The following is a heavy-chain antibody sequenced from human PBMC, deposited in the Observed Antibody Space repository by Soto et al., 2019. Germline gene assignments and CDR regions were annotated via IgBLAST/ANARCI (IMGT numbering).Heavy chain of an antibody. CDR2: ISGGGDLA. CDR1: GFPFDTSA. J-gene: IGHJ6*02. D-gene: IGHD1-26*01. V-gene: IGHV3-23*01. CDR3: AKYSGDFPVYNGLNV. Sequence: EVRLLESGGGLVQPGGSLRLSCAASGFPFDTSAMIWVRQAPGKGPEWHSLISGGGDLAYYAESVKGRFTSSRDNSKNTLDLKMTFLRVDDTAAYYCAKYSGDFPVYNGLNVWGQGTTVTVSS.